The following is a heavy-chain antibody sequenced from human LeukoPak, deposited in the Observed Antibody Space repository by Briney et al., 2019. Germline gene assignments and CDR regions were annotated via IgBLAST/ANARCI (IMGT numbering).Heavy chain of an antibody. Sequence: PGGSLRLSCAASGFTFSSYAMHWVRQAPGKGLEWVAVISYDGSNKYYADSVKGRFTISRDNSKNTLYLQMSSLRAEDTAVYYCARVGYSSGWYFDYWGQGTLVTVSS. CDR2: ISYDGSNK. CDR3: ARVGYSSGWYFDY. CDR1: GFTFSSYA. J-gene: IGHJ4*02. V-gene: IGHV3-30-3*01. D-gene: IGHD6-19*01.